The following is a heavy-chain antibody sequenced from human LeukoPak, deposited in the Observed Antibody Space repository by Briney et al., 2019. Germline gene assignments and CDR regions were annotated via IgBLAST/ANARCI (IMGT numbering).Heavy chain of an antibody. Sequence: SETLSLTCTVSGGSISSSSYYWGWIRQPPGKGLEWIGSIYYSGSTYYNPSLKSRVTISVDTSKNQSSLKLSSVTAADTAVYYCARDPGGYLDYWGQGALVTVSS. D-gene: IGHD3-22*01. CDR2: IYYSGST. V-gene: IGHV4-39*07. CDR1: GGSISSSSYY. CDR3: ARDPGGYLDY. J-gene: IGHJ4*02.